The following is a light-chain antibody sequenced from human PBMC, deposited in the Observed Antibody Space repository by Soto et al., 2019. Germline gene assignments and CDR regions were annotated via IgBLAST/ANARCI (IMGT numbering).Light chain of an antibody. V-gene: IGKV3-20*01. CDR1: QSVSSSY. CDR3: QQYGSSVS. J-gene: IGKJ4*01. Sequence: EIVLTQSPGTLSLSPGERATLSCRASQSVSSSYLAGYQQKPGQAPRLLIYGASSRGTGIQDRFSGSGYGTDLPLTIGRLGPEDFVVYYCQQYGSSVSLGGGTRVEIK. CDR2: GAS.